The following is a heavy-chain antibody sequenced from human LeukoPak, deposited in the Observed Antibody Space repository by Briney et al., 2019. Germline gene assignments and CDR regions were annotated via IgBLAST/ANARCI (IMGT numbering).Heavy chain of an antibody. Sequence: GGSLRLSCAASGFTFSSYEMNWVRQAPGKGLEWVSYISSSGSTIYYADSVKGRFTISRDNAKYSLYLQMNSLRAEDTAVYYCARAPRSYYMDVWGKGTTVTVSS. CDR3: ARAPRSYYMDV. J-gene: IGHJ6*03. CDR2: ISSSGSTI. CDR1: GFTFSSYE. V-gene: IGHV3-48*03.